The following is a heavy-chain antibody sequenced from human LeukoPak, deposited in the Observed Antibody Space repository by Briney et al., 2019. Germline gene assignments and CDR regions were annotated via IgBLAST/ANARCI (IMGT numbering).Heavy chain of an antibody. CDR1: GGSISSSSYY. V-gene: IGHV4-39*07. D-gene: IGHD5-24*01. CDR2: IYYSGST. CDR3: VRGRGWLQYYFDY. Sequence: SETLSLTCTVSGGSISSSSYYWGWIRQPPGKGLEWIGSIYYSGSTYYNPSLKSRVTISVDTSKNQFSLKLSSVTAADTAVYYCVRGRGWLQYYFDYWGQGTLVTVSS. J-gene: IGHJ4*02.